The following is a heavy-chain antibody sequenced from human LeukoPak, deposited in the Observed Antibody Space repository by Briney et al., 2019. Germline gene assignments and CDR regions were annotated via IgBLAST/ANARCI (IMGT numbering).Heavy chain of an antibody. V-gene: IGHV3-33*01. CDR3: ARGVGGYSYGTDY. Sequence: ERSLRLSCAASGFTFSSYGMHWVRQAPGKGLEWVAVIWYDGSNKYYADSVKGRFTISRDNSKNTLYLQMNSLRAEDTAVYYCARGVGGYSYGTDYWGQGTLVTVSS. D-gene: IGHD5-18*01. CDR1: GFTFSSYG. CDR2: IWYDGSNK. J-gene: IGHJ4*02.